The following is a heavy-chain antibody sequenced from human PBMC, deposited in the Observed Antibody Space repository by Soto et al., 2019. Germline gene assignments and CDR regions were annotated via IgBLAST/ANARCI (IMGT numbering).Heavy chain of an antibody. CDR3: ARSLLNVILPLAY. D-gene: IGHD3-3*02. J-gene: IGHJ4*02. CDR1: GYTFSGYY. V-gene: IGHV1-2*02. Sequence: QVQLVQSGAEVKKPGASVKVSCKASGYTFSGYYMHWVRHAPGQGLEWMGWINTLSGATSFPQKFQGRLAMTRDRSIDTAFMEVSRLTSAETAIYYCARSLLNVILPLAYWGQGTLVSVSS. CDR2: INTLSGAT.